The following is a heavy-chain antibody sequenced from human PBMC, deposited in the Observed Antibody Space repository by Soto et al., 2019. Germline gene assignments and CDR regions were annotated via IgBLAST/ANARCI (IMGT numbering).Heavy chain of an antibody. V-gene: IGHV3-23*01. Sequence: GGSLRLSCAASGLTFSSYAMSWVRQAPGKGLEWVSGISASGRDTYYADSVKDRFTISRDSSKNTLYLQMNSLRAEDTAIYYCAKGKTSGWYYFDSWGQGTRVTVSS. CDR3: AKGKTSGWYYFDS. CDR2: ISASGRDT. D-gene: IGHD6-19*01. CDR1: GLTFSSYA. J-gene: IGHJ4*02.